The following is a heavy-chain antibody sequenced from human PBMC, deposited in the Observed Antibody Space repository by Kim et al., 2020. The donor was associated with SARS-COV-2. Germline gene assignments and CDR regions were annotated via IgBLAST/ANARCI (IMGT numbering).Heavy chain of an antibody. Sequence: GGSLRLSCAASGFTFSNYDMNWVRQAPGKGLEWVSVICSDGSKKYYADSVKGRFTISRDNSKNTLYLQMNILRDEDTAVYYWARRGSRSGSYALDGWG. CDR3: ARRGSRSGSYALDG. CDR2: ICSDGSKK. J-gene: IGHJ6*02. V-gene: IGHV3-23*03. D-gene: IGHD3-16*01. CDR1: GFTFSNYD.